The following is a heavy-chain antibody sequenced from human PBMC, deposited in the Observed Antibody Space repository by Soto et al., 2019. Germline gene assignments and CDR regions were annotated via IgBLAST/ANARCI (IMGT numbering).Heavy chain of an antibody. CDR3: AKRDYGSGRAPPVINY. CDR2: VGGGGDNI. Sequence: QLLESGGGLVQPGGSLRLSCAASGFTFSSYSMNWVRQAPGKGLQWVATVGGGGDNIFYADSVKGRFTISRDDSQNRVFLQMNSLTPEDTAVYFCAKRDYGSGRAPPVINYWGQGTLVTVSS. V-gene: IGHV3-23*01. CDR1: GFTFSSYS. D-gene: IGHD3-10*01. J-gene: IGHJ4*02.